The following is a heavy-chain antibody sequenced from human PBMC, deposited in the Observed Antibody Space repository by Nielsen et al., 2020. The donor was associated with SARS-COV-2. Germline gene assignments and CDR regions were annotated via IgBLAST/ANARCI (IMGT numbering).Heavy chain of an antibody. V-gene: IGHV3-23*01. Sequence: WIRQPPGKGLEWVSAISGSGVRTYHADSVKGRFTISRDNSKNTLYLQMNSLRAEDTAVYYCTKDQSPYYYDSSGYYSGFDYWGQGTLVTVSS. CDR2: ISGSGVRT. D-gene: IGHD3-22*01. J-gene: IGHJ4*02. CDR3: TKDQSPYYYDSSGYYSGFDY.